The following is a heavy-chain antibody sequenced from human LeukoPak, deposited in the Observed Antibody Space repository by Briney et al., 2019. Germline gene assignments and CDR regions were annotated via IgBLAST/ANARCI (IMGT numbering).Heavy chain of an antibody. Sequence: GESLKISCKGSGYSFTNYWIGWVRQMPGKGLEWMGIIYPGDSDTRNSPPFQGQVTISADKSISTAYLQWSSLKASDTAMYYCARHPSGRQLANFDYWGQGTLVTVSS. D-gene: IGHD6-13*01. CDR3: ARHPSGRQLANFDY. CDR1: GYSFTNYW. J-gene: IGHJ4*02. V-gene: IGHV5-51*01. CDR2: IYPGDSDT.